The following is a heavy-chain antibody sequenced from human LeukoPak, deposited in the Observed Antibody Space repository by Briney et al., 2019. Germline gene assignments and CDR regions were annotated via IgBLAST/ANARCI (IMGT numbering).Heavy chain of an antibody. Sequence: VASVTVSFKASGGTFSSYAISWVRQATGQGLEWMGWMNPNSGNTGYAQKFQGRVTMTRNTSISTAYMELSSLRSEDTAVYYCARGLGYCTNGVCFLSPWFDPWGQGTLVTVSS. V-gene: IGHV1-8*02. CDR2: MNPNSGNT. CDR1: GGTFSSYA. D-gene: IGHD2-8*01. CDR3: ARGLGYCTNGVCFLSPWFDP. J-gene: IGHJ5*02.